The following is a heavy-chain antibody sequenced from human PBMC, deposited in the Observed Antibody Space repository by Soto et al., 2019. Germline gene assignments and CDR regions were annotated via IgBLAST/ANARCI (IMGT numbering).Heavy chain of an antibody. V-gene: IGHV4-39*01. CDR1: GDSISSDSYY. CDR3: TATVEDADTAMVNYYYYGMDV. Sequence: SETLSLTCTVSGDSISSDSYYRGWIRQPPGKGLEWIGSIYYSGSTYYNPSLKSRVTISVDTSKNQFSLKLSSVTAADTAVYYCTATVEDADTAMVNYYYYGMDVWGQGTTVTVSS. D-gene: IGHD5-18*01. J-gene: IGHJ6*02. CDR2: IYYSGST.